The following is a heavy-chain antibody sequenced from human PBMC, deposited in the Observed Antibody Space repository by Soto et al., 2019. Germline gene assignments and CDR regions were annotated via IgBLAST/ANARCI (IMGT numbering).Heavy chain of an antibody. V-gene: IGHV1-18*01. CDR1: GYTFTTYG. D-gene: IGHD6-13*01. CDR2: SSAYNGNT. J-gene: IGHJ4*02. CDR3: ARGSRDSSSRFVDY. Sequence: ASVKVSCKASGYTFTTYGINWVRQAPGQGLEWMGWSSAYNGNTNYAQKLRGRVTMTTDTSTSTAYMELRSLRSDDTAVYYCARGSRDSSSRFVDYWGQGALVTSPQ.